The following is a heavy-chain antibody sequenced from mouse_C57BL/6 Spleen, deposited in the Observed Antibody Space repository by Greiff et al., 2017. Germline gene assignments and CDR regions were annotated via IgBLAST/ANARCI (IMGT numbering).Heavy chain of an antibody. J-gene: IGHJ4*01. D-gene: IGHD2-5*01. CDR2: IYPGSGST. CDR1: GYTFTSYW. CDR3: ASGPPAHLYSNYAMDY. Sequence: QVQLQQPGAELVKPGASVKMSCKASGYTFTSYWITWVKQRPGQGLEWIGDIYPGSGSTNYNEKFKSKATLTVDTSSSTAYMQLSSLTSEDSAVFYCASGPPAHLYSNYAMDYWGQGTSVTVSS. V-gene: IGHV1-55*01.